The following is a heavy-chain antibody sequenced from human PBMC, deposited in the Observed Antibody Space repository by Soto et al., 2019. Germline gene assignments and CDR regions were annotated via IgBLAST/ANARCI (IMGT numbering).Heavy chain of an antibody. CDR1: GGPLSSFY. J-gene: IGHJ3*02. V-gene: IGHV4-59*01. D-gene: IGHD2-21*02. CDR3: AVTRGGAHPHDI. Sequence: SETLSLTCNSSGGPLSSFYYSWIRQAPGKGLEGIGYIYYTGSTNYNPSLKSRVTMSVDTSKNQFSLKLTSVTAADTAVYFCAVTRGGAHPHDIWGQGTMVTVSS. CDR2: IYYTGST.